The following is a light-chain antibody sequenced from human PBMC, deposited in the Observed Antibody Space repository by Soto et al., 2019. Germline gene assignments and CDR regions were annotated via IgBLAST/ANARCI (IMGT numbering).Light chain of an antibody. CDR1: QNINNY. V-gene: IGKV1-33*01. CDR3: QQYENLPT. CDR2: DAS. J-gene: IGKJ5*01. Sequence: IQLTHPSFYLSSSLGVRVTFTFQASQNINNYLNWYQQKPGRAPKLLIYDASNLEAGVPSRFRGSGSGTDFTFTISRLQPEDIATYYCQQYENLPTFGQGTRLEIK.